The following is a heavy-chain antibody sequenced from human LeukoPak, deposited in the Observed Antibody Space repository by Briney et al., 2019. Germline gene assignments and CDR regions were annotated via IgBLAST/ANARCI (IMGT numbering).Heavy chain of an antibody. CDR3: ARRSVRVDAFDI. J-gene: IGHJ3*02. CDR2: IYYSGST. Sequence: SETLSLTCTVSGGSISSYYWSWIRQPPGKGLEWIGYIYYSGSTNYNPSLKSRVTISVDTSKNQFSLKLSSVTAADTAVYYCARRSVRVDAFDIWGQGTMVTVSS. V-gene: IGHV4-59*08. CDR1: GGSISSYY. D-gene: IGHD3-10*02.